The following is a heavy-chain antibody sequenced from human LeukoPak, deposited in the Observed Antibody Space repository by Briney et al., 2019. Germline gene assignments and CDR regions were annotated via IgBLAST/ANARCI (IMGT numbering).Heavy chain of an antibody. CDR2: IYYSGST. J-gene: IGHJ4*02. Sequence: PSETLSLTCTVSGGSISSYYWSWTRQPPGKGLEWIGYIYYSGSTNYNPSLKSRVTISVDTSKNQFSLKLSSVTAADTTVYYCASTYGGKAYWGQGTLVTVSS. CDR1: GGSISSYY. V-gene: IGHV4-59*12. CDR3: ASTYGGKAY. D-gene: IGHD4-23*01.